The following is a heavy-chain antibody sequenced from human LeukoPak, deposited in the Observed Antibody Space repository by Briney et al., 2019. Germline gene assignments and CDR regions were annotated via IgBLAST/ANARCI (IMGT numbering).Heavy chain of an antibody. CDR2: IYPGDSDT. Sequence: GQSLKISCKGSGYSFTSYWIGWVRQMPGKGMEWMGIIYPGDSDTRYSPSFQGQVTISADKSISTAYLQWSSLKASDTAMYYCARGQETPGYSSSGAFDIWGQGTMVTVSS. D-gene: IGHD6-13*01. J-gene: IGHJ3*02. V-gene: IGHV5-51*01. CDR1: GYSFTSYW. CDR3: ARGQETPGYSSSGAFDI.